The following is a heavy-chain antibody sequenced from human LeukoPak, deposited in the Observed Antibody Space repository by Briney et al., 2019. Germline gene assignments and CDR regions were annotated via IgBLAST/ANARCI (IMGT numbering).Heavy chain of an antibody. CDR2: IYHSGST. CDR3: ARGPYYYDSSGSGYYFDY. D-gene: IGHD3-22*01. CDR1: GYSISSGYY. V-gene: IGHV4-38-2*02. Sequence: KPSETLSLTCTVSGYSISSGYYWGWIRQPPGKGLEWIGSIYHSGSTYYNPSLKSRVTISVDTSKNQFSLKLSSVTAADTAVYYCARGPYYYDSSGSGYYFDYWGQGTLVTVSS. J-gene: IGHJ4*02.